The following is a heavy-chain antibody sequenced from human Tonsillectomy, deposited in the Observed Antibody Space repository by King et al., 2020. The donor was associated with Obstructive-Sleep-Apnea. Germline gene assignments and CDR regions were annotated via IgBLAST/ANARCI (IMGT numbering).Heavy chain of an antibody. CDR2: ISSSSSYI. CDR1: GFTFSSHT. D-gene: IGHD2-15*01. J-gene: IGHJ6*02. CDR3: ARETGYCSGGRCYRFGLDV. V-gene: IGHV3-21*01. Sequence: QLVQSGGGLVKPGGSLRLSCAASGFTFSSHTMNWVRQAPGKGLEWVSSISSSSSYIYYADSVRGRFTISRDNAKNSLYLQMNSLRAEDTAVYYWARETGYCSGGRCYRFGLDVWGQGTTVTVSS.